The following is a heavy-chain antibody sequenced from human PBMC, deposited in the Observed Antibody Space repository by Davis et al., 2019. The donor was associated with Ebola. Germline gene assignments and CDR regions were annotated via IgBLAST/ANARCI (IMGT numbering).Heavy chain of an antibody. J-gene: IGHJ3*02. CDR1: GGSFSGYY. D-gene: IGHD2-21*01. CDR2: INHSGST. V-gene: IGHV4-34*01. CDR3: AGIVVVPRGFNAFDI. Sequence: PSQTLSPTCAVYGGSFSGYYWSWIRQPPGKGLEWIGEINHSGSTNYNPSLKSRVTISVDTSKNQFSLKLSSVTAADTAKYYCAGIVVVPRGFNAFDIWGQGTMVTVSS.